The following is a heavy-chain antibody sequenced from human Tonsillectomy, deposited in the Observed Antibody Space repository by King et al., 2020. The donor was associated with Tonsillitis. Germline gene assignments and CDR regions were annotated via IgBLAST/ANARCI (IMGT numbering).Heavy chain of an antibody. Sequence: QLQESGPGLVKPSETLSLTCTVSGYSISTGYYWGWIRQPPGKGLEWIGSIYHSGSTYYNPSLKSRVTISVDTSKNQFSLKLSSVTAADTAVYYCARAKGYCSSTSCLTWFDPWGQGTLVTVSS. CDR3: ARAKGYCSSTSCLTWFDP. V-gene: IGHV4-38-2*02. CDR1: GYSISTGYY. CDR2: IYHSGST. D-gene: IGHD2-2*01. J-gene: IGHJ5*02.